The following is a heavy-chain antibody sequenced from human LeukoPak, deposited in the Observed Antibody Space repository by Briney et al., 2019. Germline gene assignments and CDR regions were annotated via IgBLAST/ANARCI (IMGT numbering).Heavy chain of an antibody. CDR2: IYWNDDK. D-gene: IGHD4-17*01. CDR3: AHSPYIAYGWFDN. J-gene: IGHJ5*01. CDR1: GFSLTTSGVG. Sequence: SGPTLVEPTQTLTLTCTLSGFSLTTSGVGVGWIRQPPGKALEWLALIYWNDDKRYSTSLKSRLTITKDTSENQVVLTMTSMDPVDTGTYYCAHSPYIAYGWFDNWGQRTLVTVSS. V-gene: IGHV2-5*01.